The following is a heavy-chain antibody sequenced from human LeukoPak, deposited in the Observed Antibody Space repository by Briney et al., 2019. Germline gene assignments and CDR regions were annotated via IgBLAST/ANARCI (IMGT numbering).Heavy chain of an antibody. CDR2: IIPILGIA. J-gene: IGHJ5*02. CDR1: GGTFSSYA. V-gene: IGHV1-69*04. D-gene: IGHD6-13*01. Sequence: SVKVSCKASGGTFSSYAISWVRQAPGRGLEWMGRIIPILGIANYAQKFQGRVTITADKPTSTAYMELSSLRSEDTAVYYCARDSLAAAGNPSPFDPWGQGTLVTVSS. CDR3: ARDSLAAAGNPSPFDP.